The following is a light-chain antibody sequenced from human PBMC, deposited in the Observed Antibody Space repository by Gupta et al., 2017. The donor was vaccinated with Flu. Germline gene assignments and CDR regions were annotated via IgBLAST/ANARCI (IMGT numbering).Light chain of an antibody. V-gene: IGLV2-8*01. CDR3: SSYVGTKIL. Sequence: GTSSDIGNYNFVSWYQQHPGKAPTLIIYESTKRPSGVPYRFSGSRSDNTASLTVSGLQAEDEAYYYCSSYVGTKILFGGGTRLTVL. J-gene: IGLJ2*01. CDR2: EST. CDR1: SSDIGNYNF.